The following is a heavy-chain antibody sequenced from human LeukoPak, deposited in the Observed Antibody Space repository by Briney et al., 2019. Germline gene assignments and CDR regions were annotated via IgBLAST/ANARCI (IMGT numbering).Heavy chain of an antibody. D-gene: IGHD3-3*01. CDR2: IWYDGSNK. V-gene: IGHV3-33*01. CDR3: ARAYYDFWSGYYWLTTTTYYYYYGMDV. CDR1: GFTFSSYG. J-gene: IGHJ6*02. Sequence: PGGSLRLSCAASGFTFSSYGMHWVRRAPGKGLEWVAVIWYDGSNKYYADSVKGRFTISRDNSKNTLYLQMNSLRAEDTAVYYCARAYYDFWSGYYWLTTTTYYYYYGMDVWGQGTTVTVSS.